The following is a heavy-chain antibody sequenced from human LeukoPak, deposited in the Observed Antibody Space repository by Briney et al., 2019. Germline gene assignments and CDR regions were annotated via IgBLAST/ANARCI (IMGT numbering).Heavy chain of an antibody. V-gene: IGHV4-59*08. CDR3: ARRSPGYSYSIDS. CDR2: ICYSGTT. CDR1: GGSISNYC. Sequence: SETLSLTCTVSGGSISNYCWSWIRQPPGKGLEWIGYICYSGTTNYNPSLKSRVTISVDRSKNQFSLNLSSVTAADTAVYYCARRSPGYSYSIDSWGQGTLVTVSS. J-gene: IGHJ4*02. D-gene: IGHD5-18*01.